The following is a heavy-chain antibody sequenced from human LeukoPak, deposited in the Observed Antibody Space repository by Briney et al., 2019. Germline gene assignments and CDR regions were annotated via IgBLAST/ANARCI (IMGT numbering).Heavy chain of an antibody. CDR3: ARDTTVTDAFDI. CDR1: GYTFTSYD. D-gene: IGHD4-17*01. CDR2: MNPNSGNT. V-gene: IGHV1-8*01. J-gene: IGHJ3*02. Sequence: GASMKVSCKASGYTFTSYDINWVRQATGQGLEWMGWMNPNSGNTGYAQKFQGRVTMTRNTSISTAYMELSSLRSEDTAVYYCARDTTVTDAFDIWGQGTMVTVSS.